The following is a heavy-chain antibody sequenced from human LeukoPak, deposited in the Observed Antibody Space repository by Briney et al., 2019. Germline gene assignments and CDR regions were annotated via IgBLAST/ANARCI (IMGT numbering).Heavy chain of an antibody. CDR1: GGSISSSSYY. V-gene: IGHV4-39*07. Sequence: PSETLSLTCTVSGGSISSSSYYWGWIRQPPGKGLEWIGSIYYSGSTYYNPSLKSRVTISVDTSKNQFSLKLSSVTAADTAVYYCARSFLFDYWGQGTLVTVSS. CDR2: IYYSGST. J-gene: IGHJ4*02. CDR3: ARSFLFDY.